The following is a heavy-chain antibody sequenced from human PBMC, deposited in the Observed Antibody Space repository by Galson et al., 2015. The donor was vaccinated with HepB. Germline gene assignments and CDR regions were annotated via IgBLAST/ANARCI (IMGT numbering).Heavy chain of an antibody. J-gene: IGHJ4*02. CDR1: GLSISASGEG. CDR3: AKLGNSFFEY. CDR2: IYWDDTK. D-gene: IGHD4-23*01. Sequence: PALVKPTQTLTLTCSLSGLSISASGEGVGWIRQPPGKALEWLSLIYWDDTKRYRPSLENRLTITKDTSKNQVVLTMTNMDPVDIGTYYCAKLGNSFFEYWGQGTPVTVSS. V-gene: IGHV2-5*02.